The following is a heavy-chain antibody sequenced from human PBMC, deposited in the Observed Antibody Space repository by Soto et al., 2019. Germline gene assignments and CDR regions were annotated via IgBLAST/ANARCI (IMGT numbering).Heavy chain of an antibody. CDR2: VYYSGNT. CDR3: ARLVVAGTRSVY. J-gene: IGHJ4*02. V-gene: IGHV4-39*01. D-gene: IGHD6-19*01. Sequence: QLQLQGSGPGLVKPSETLSLTCTVSGGSISSTSYYWGWIRQPAGKRLEWIGSVYYSGNTYYNPSLKSRVTISIDTSTNQFSLRLNSVTAADTALYYCARLVVAGTRSVYWGQGILVTVSS. CDR1: GGSISSTSYY.